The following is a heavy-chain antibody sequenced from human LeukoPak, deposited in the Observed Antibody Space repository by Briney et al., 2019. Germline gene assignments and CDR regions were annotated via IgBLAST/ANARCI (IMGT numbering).Heavy chain of an antibody. Sequence: ASVKVSCKTSGYTFTSYDINWVRQAPGQGLEWMGWINTNSGKTGYPEKFQDRVTMTRTNSIRTAYMELSGLKSDDTAVYYCARVGDGGHPYSSSWYRRRSYYYYYMDVWGKGTTVTVSS. V-gene: IGHV1-8*01. CDR1: GYTFTSYD. D-gene: IGHD6-13*01. CDR2: INTNSGKT. CDR3: ARVGDGGHPYSSSWYRRRSYYYYYMDV. J-gene: IGHJ6*03.